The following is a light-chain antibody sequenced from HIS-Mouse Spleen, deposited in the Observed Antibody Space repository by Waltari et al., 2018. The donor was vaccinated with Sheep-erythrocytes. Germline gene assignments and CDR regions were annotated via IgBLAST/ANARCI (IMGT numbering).Light chain of an antibody. Sequence: QSALTQPASVSGSPGQSITISCTGTSSDVGGYNYVSCYQQHPGKAPKLMIYEVSNRPYGVSNRFSGSKSGNTASLTISGLQAEDEADYYCCSYAGSSTPWVFGGGTKLTVL. CDR3: CSYAGSSTPWV. V-gene: IGLV2-14*01. J-gene: IGLJ3*02. CDR1: SSDVGGYNY. CDR2: EVS.